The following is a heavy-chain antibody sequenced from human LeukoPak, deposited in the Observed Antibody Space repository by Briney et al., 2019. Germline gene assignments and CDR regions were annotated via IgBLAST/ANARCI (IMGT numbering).Heavy chain of an antibody. J-gene: IGHJ3*02. CDR1: GGSISSGGYS. CDR2: IYHSGST. D-gene: IGHD1-26*01. Sequence: SEILSLTCAVSGGSISSGGYSWSWIRQPPGKGLEWIGYIYHSGSTYYNPSLKSRVTISVDRSKNQFSLQLSSVTPEDTAVYYCARVSSPWSPRDAFDIWGQGTVVTVSS. CDR3: ARVSSPWSPRDAFDI. V-gene: IGHV4-30-2*01.